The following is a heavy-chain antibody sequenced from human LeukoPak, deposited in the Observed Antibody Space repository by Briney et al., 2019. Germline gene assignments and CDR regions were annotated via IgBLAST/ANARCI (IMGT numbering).Heavy chain of an antibody. CDR1: GGTFSSYT. V-gene: IGHV1-69*13. CDR3: AGFDYYGSRGYFQH. D-gene: IGHD3-10*01. Sequence: SVKVSCKASGGTFSSYTISWVRQAPGQGLEWMGGIIPIFGTANYAQKFQGRVTITADESTSTAYMELSSLRSEDTAVYYCAGFDYYGSRGYFQHWGQGTLVTVSS. J-gene: IGHJ1*01. CDR2: IIPIFGTA.